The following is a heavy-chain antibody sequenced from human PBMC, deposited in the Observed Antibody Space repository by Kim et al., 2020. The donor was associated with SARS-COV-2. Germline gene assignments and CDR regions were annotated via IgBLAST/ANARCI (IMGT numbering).Heavy chain of an antibody. CDR1: GFTFSSSW. CDR3: ARKLFYYDNLGKGWFDP. D-gene: IGHD3-22*01. CDR2: IKQDGSET. J-gene: IGHJ5*02. V-gene: IGHV3-7*01. Sequence: GGSLRLSCAASGFTFSSSWMSWVRQAPGKGPEWVANIKQDGSETYYVDSVKGRFTISRDNARNSLYLQMSSLRAEDTAVYYCARKLFYYDNLGKGWFDPWGQGTLVTVSS.